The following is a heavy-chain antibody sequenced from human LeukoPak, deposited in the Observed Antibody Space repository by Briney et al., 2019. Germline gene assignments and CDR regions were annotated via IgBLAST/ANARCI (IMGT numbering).Heavy chain of an antibody. J-gene: IGHJ3*02. CDR2: IFPSGGEI. D-gene: IGHD1-26*01. Sequence: PGGSLRLSCAASGFTFSTFAMIWVRQPPGKGLEWVSSIFPSGGEIHYADSVRGRFTISRDNSKNTLYLQMNSLRAEDTAVYYCAKDMWGAFDIWGQGTMVTVSS. V-gene: IGHV3-23*01. CDR3: AKDMWGAFDI. CDR1: GFTFSTFA.